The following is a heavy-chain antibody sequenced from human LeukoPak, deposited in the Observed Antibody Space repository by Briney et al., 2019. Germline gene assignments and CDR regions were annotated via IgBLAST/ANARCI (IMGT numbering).Heavy chain of an antibody. CDR1: GFTFSSSA. V-gene: IGHV3-23*01. CDR3: ARDQSGGYSGFDPRD. J-gene: IGHJ4*02. CDR2: ISASGGST. Sequence: GGSLRLSCAASGFTFSSSAMSWVRQVPGKGLEWVSGISASGGSTYYADSVKGRFTISRDNSKNTVYLQMDSLRAEDTAVYYCARDQSGGYSGFDPRDWGQGALVTVSS. D-gene: IGHD5-12*01.